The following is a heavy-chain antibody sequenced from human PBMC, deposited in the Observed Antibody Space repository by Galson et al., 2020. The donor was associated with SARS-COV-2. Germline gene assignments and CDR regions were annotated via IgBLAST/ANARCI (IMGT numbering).Heavy chain of an antibody. CDR2: IYYSGST. V-gene: IGHV4-59*01. CDR3: ARGGYYYYGMDV. CDR1: GDSISSYY. J-gene: IGHJ6*02. Sequence: SETLSLTCTVSGDSISSYYWSWIRQPPGKGLEWIGYIYYSGSTNYNPSLKSRVTISVDTSKNQFSLKLSSVTAADTAVYYCARGGYYYYGMDVWGQGTTVTVSS.